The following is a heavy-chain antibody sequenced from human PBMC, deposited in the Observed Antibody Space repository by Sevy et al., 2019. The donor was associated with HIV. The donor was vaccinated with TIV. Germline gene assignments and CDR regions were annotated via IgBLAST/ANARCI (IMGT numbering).Heavy chain of an antibody. V-gene: IGHV3-11*01. J-gene: IGHJ4*01. CDR1: GFTFSDYY. D-gene: IGHD2-8*01. CDR2: ISSGGRTI. CDR3: ARVRVSAADYYFDY. Sequence: GGSLRLSCAASGFTFSDYYMSWIRQAPGKGLEWVSYISSGGRTIYYSDSVKGRFTISRDNVKNSLYLQMNSLRAEDTAVYYCARVRVSAADYYFDYWGQGTLVTVSS.